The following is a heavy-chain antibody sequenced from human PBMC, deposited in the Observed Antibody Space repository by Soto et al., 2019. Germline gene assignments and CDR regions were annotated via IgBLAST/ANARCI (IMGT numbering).Heavy chain of an antibody. CDR3: AKDPDIVVVPAATD. CDR2: ISGSGGST. J-gene: IGHJ4*02. Sequence: GGSLRLSCAASGFTFSSYAMSWVRQAPGKGLEWVSAISGSGGSTYYADSVKGRFTISRDNSKNTLYLQMNSLRAEDTAVYYCAKDPDIVVVPAATDWGQGTLVTVSS. CDR1: GFTFSSYA. V-gene: IGHV3-23*01. D-gene: IGHD2-2*01.